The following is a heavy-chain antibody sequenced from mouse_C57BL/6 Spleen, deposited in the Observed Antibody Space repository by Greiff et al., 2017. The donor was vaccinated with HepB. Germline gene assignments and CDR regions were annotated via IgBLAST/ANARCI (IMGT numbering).Heavy chain of an antibody. V-gene: IGHV5-17*01. D-gene: IGHD1-1*01. Sequence: EVKVVESGGGLVKPGGSLKLSCAASGFTFSDYGMHWVRQAPEKGLEWVAYISSGSSTIYYADTVKGRFTISRDNAKNTLFLQMTSLRSEDTAMYYCARPALYYYAMDYWGQGTSVTVSS. CDR1: GFTFSDYG. J-gene: IGHJ4*01. CDR3: ARPALYYYAMDY. CDR2: ISSGSSTI.